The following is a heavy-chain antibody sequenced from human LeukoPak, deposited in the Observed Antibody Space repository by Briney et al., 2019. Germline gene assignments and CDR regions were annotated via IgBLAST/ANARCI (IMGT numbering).Heavy chain of an antibody. Sequence: SETLSLTCTVSGGSISSSSYYWGWIRQPPGKGLEWIGSNSGNTYYNPSLKSRVTISVDTSKNQFSLKLSSVTAADTAVYYCARLNYDSSGYYLGGYYFDYWGQGTLVTVSS. CDR3: ARLNYDSSGYYLGGYYFDY. CDR1: GGSISSSSYY. V-gene: IGHV4-39*01. CDR2: NSGNT. D-gene: IGHD3-22*01. J-gene: IGHJ4*02.